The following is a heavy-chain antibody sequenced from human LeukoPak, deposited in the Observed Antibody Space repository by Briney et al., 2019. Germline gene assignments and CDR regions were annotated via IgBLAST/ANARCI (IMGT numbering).Heavy chain of an antibody. Sequence: GGSLRLSCAVSGFPVSSNHMSWVRQAPGQGLEWVSVIYSGGSTDYPDSVKGRFTISRDISKDTLYLQMNSLSADDTAVYYCARGSCRGGSCYNFDYWGQGTLVTVSS. V-gene: IGHV3-53*01. CDR2: IYSGGST. J-gene: IGHJ4*02. CDR1: GFPVSSNH. CDR3: ARGSCRGGSCYNFDY. D-gene: IGHD2-15*01.